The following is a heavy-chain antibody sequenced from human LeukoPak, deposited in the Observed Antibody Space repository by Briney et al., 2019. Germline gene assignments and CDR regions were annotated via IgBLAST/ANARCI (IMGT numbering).Heavy chain of an antibody. CDR1: GFTFSSYG. Sequence: PGGSLRLSCAASGFTFSSYGMHWVRQAPGKGLEWVAVIWYDGSNKYYADSVKGRFTISRDNSKNTLYPQMNSLRAEDTAVYYCARDPPGRLYSSSVGWFDPWGQGTLVTVSS. D-gene: IGHD6-6*01. V-gene: IGHV3-33*01. J-gene: IGHJ5*02. CDR2: IWYDGSNK. CDR3: ARDPPGRLYSSSVGWFDP.